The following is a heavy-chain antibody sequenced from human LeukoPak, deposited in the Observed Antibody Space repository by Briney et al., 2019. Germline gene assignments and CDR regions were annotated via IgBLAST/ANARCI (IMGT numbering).Heavy chain of an antibody. CDR3: AILRRGASQNSGAAADLDY. CDR1: GYTLTRYA. V-gene: IGHV1-3*01. Sequence: ASVNASCLLYGYTLTRYAMDWVRQAAGQRREWMGWIHAGNGHTKYSQKFQGRFTITMDTYASTAYMELSSLRSEDAAVYYCAILRRGASQNSGAAADLDYWGQGTLVTVSS. J-gene: IGHJ4*02. D-gene: IGHD6-13*01. CDR2: IHAGNGHT.